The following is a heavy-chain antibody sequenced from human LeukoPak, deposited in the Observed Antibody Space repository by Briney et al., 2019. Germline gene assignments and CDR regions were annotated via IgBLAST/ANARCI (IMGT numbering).Heavy chain of an antibody. J-gene: IGHJ4*02. CDR1: GASINSHY. CDR2: IYISGST. V-gene: IGHV4-4*07. CDR3: ARALNPLPGTYYFDY. D-gene: IGHD2-15*01. Sequence: SETLSLTCSVSGASINSHYWTWIRQPAGKGLEWIGRIYISGSTNYSPSLKSRVTMSVDTFKNQFSLNLISVTAADTAVYYCARALNPLPGTYYFDYWGQGTLVTVSS.